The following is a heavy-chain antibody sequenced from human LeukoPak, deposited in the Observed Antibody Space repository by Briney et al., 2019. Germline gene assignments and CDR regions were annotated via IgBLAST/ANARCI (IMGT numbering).Heavy chain of an antibody. J-gene: IGHJ5*02. CDR3: ARDRLQLQS. V-gene: IGHV4-59*01. D-gene: IGHD1-1*01. Sequence: SETLSLTCTVSGGSISSYYWNWIRQPPGEGLEWIGYIYYTGNTNYNPSLKSRVTISVDTSKNQFSLKLSSVTAADTAVYYCARDRLQLQSWGQGTLVTVSS. CDR2: IYYTGNT. CDR1: GGSISSYY.